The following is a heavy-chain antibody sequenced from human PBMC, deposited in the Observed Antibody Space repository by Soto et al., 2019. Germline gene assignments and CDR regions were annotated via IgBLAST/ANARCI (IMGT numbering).Heavy chain of an antibody. Sequence: GGSLRLSCAASGFTFSSYGMHWVRQAPGKGLEWVAVISYDGSNKYYADSVKGRFTISRDNSKNTLYLQMNSLRAEDKAVYYCAKTGSKKYYDFWSGSDYFDYWGQGTLVTVSS. CDR1: GFTFSSYG. D-gene: IGHD3-3*01. V-gene: IGHV3-30*18. CDR2: ISYDGSNK. CDR3: AKTGSKKYYDFWSGSDYFDY. J-gene: IGHJ4*02.